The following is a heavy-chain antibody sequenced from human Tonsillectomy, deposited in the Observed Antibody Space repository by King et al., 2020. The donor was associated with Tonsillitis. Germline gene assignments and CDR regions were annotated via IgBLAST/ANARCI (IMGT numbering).Heavy chain of an antibody. CDR2: IYWNDDK. V-gene: IGHV2-5*01. J-gene: IGHJ4*02. D-gene: IGHD3-22*01. CDR1: GFSLSTSGVG. CDR3: AHSRPYYYDSSGYYPPNFDY. Sequence: TLKESGPTLVKPTQTLTLTCTFSGFSLSTSGVGGGWIRQPPGKALEWLALIYWNDDKRYSPSLKSRLTITKDTSKNQLVLTMTNVDPVDTATYYCAHSRPYYYDSSGYYPPNFDYWGQGTLVTVSS.